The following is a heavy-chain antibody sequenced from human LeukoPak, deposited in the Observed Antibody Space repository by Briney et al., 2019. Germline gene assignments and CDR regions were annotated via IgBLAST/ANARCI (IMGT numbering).Heavy chain of an antibody. Sequence: GGSLRLPCAASGFTFSSYGMHWVRPAPGKGLEWVADLSYDGSNKYYADYVKGRFTISRDNSKNTLYLQMNSLRAEDTAVYYCAKDIDFWSGYSSYYWGQGTLVTVSS. CDR2: LSYDGSNK. V-gene: IGHV3-30*18. CDR3: AKDIDFWSGYSSYY. J-gene: IGHJ4*02. CDR1: GFTFSSYG. D-gene: IGHD3-3*01.